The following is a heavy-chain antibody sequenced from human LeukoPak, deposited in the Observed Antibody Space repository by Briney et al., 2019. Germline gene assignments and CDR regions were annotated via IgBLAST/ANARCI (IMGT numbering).Heavy chain of an antibody. J-gene: IGHJ4*02. CDR3: ARLGIAAQPVDY. V-gene: IGHV4-39*01. D-gene: IGHD6-6*01. Sequence: KTSETLSLTCTVSGGSISSSSYYWGWIRQPPGKGLEWIGSIYYSGSTYYNPSLKSRVTISVDTSKNQFSLKLSSVTAADTAEYYCARLGIAAQPVDYWGQGTLVTVSS. CDR1: GGSISSSSYY. CDR2: IYYSGST.